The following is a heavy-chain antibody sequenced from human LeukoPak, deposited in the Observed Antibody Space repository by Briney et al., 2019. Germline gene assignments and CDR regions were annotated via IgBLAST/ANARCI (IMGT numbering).Heavy chain of an antibody. CDR1: GFTFDDYA. CDR3: AKASGAPYSYYPFDY. D-gene: IGHD5-18*01. J-gene: IGHJ4*02. CDR2: ISWNSGNI. V-gene: IGHV3-9*01. Sequence: GGSLRLSCTASGFTFDDYAMHWVRQAPGKGLEWVSGISWNSGNIGYAGSVKGRFTISRDNAKNSLYLQMNSLRAEDTALYYCAKASGAPYSYYPFDYWGQGTLVTVSS.